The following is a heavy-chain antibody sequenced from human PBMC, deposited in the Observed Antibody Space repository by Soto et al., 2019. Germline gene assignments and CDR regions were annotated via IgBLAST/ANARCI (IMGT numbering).Heavy chain of an antibody. CDR1: GFTFSSYS. V-gene: IGHV3-21*01. CDR3: ARDPTYKLSIHNWFDP. Sequence: PGGSLRLSCAASGFTFSSYSMNWVRQAPGKGLEWVSSISSSSSYIYYADSVKGRFTISRDNAKNSLYLQMNSLRAEDTAVYYCARDPTYKLSIHNWFDPWGQGTLVTVSS. J-gene: IGHJ5*02. CDR2: ISSSSSYI. D-gene: IGHD1-1*01.